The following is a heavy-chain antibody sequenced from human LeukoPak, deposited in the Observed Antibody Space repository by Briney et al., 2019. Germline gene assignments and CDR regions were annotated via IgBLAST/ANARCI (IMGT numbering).Heavy chain of an antibody. CDR1: GFTFSSYE. J-gene: IGHJ4*02. Sequence: GGSLRLSCAASGFTFSSYEMNWVRQAPGQGLEWVSYISSSGNSIYYADSVKGRFTISRDNAKNSLYLQMNSLRAEDTAVYYCARDSAGNSGGYWGHDYWGQGTLVTVSS. CDR2: ISSSGNSI. CDR3: ARDSAGNSGGYWGHDY. D-gene: IGHD1-26*01. V-gene: IGHV3-48*03.